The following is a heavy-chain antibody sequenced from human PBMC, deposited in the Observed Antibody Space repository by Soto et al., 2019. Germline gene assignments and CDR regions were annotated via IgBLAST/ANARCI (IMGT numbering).Heavy chain of an antibody. Sequence: GGSLRLSCAASGFTFTTYAMSWVRQAPGKGLEWVSNIDGGGGSAHYADSVKGRFTISRDNSKNTLSLQMNSLRVEDTAVYYCAAEGGKWFGDYWGQGTLVTVSS. D-gene: IGHD3-10*01. CDR1: GFTFTTYA. J-gene: IGHJ4*02. CDR3: AAEGGKWFGDY. V-gene: IGHV3-23*01. CDR2: IDGGGGSA.